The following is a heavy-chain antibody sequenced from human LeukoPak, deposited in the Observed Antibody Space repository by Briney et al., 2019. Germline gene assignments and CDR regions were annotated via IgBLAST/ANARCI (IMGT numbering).Heavy chain of an antibody. CDR3: ARSGDYGWDYFDY. Sequence: MTGGSLRLSCAASGFTFSRYSMNWVRQAPGKGLEWVSSISSSSSYIYYADSVKGRFTISRDNAKNSLYLQMNSLRAEDTAVYYCARSGDYGWDYFDYWGQGTLVTVSS. J-gene: IGHJ4*02. CDR2: ISSSSSYI. CDR1: GFTFSRYS. V-gene: IGHV3-21*01. D-gene: IGHD4-17*01.